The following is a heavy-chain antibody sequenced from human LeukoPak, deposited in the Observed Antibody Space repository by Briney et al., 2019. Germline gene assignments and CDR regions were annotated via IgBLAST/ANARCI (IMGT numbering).Heavy chain of an antibody. CDR1: GFTFSSYS. V-gene: IGHV3-48*04. D-gene: IGHD1-26*01. CDR2: ISSSSSTI. J-gene: IGHJ6*03. CDR3: AREIGSSPYYYYYYMDV. Sequence: GGSLRLSCAASGFTFSSYSMNWVRQAPGKGLEWVSYISSSSSTIYYADSVKGRFTISRDNAKNSLYLQMNSLRAEDTAVYYCAREIGSSPYYYYYYMDVWGKGTTVTVSS.